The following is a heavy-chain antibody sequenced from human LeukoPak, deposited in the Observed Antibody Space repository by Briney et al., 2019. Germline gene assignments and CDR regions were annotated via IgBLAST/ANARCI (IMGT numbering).Heavy chain of an antibody. CDR2: IKQDGSEK. V-gene: IGHV3-7*03. D-gene: IGHD3-16*01. Sequence: GGSLRLSCATSGFTFSSYWMAWVRQAPGKGLEWVANIKQDGSEKYYVDSVKGRFTISRDNAKNSLYLQMSNLRAEDTAVYFCARGGGLDVWGQGATVTVSS. J-gene: IGHJ6*02. CDR1: GFTFSSYW. CDR3: ARGGGLDV.